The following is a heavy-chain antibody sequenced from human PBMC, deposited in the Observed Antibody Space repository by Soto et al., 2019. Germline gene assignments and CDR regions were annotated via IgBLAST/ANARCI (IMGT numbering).Heavy chain of an antibody. CDR1: GFTFSSYG. V-gene: IGHV3-33*01. CDR3: ARDLATVIYYYYYGMDV. J-gene: IGHJ6*04. D-gene: IGHD4-17*01. Sequence: QVQLVESGGGVVQPGRSLRLSCAASGFTFSSYGMHWVRQAPGKGLEWVAVIWYDGSNKYYADSVKGRFTISRDNSKNTLYLQMNSLGAEDTAVYDCARDLATVIYYYYYGMDVWGKGTTVTVSS. CDR2: IWYDGSNK.